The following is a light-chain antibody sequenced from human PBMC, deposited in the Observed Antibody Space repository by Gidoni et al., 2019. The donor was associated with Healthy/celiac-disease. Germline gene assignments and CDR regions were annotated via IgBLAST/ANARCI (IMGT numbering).Light chain of an antibody. CDR1: QSVSSN. J-gene: IGKJ1*01. Sequence: EIVMTQSPATLSVSSGERATLSCRASQSVSSNLAWYQQKPGQAPRLLIYGASTRATGIPARFSGSGSGTEFTLTISSMQSEDFAVYYWQQYNNWPQAFGKGTKVEIK. CDR2: GAS. V-gene: IGKV3-15*01. CDR3: QQYNNWPQA.